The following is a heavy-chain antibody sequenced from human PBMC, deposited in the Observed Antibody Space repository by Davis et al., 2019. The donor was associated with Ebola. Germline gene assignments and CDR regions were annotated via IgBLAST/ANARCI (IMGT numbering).Heavy chain of an antibody. Sequence: ASVKVSCKASGYTFTSYDINWVRQATGQGLEWMGWMNPNSGNTGYAQKFQGRVTITADEPTSTAYMELSSLRSEDTAVYYCARDNGGSSPHYYYYYYGMDVWGQGTTVTVSS. CDR2: MNPNSGNT. J-gene: IGHJ6*02. V-gene: IGHV1-8*01. CDR3: ARDNGGSSPHYYYYYYGMDV. CDR1: GYTFTSYD. D-gene: IGHD6-6*01.